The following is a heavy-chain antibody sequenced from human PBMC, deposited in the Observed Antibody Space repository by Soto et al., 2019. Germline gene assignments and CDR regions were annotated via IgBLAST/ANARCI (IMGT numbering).Heavy chain of an antibody. D-gene: IGHD5-12*01. CDR3: AREGGWLRLYDWFDH. J-gene: IGHJ5*02. CDR1: GFTFSTYG. V-gene: IGHV3-33*01. Sequence: QVQLVESGGGVVQPGRSLRLSCAASGFTFSTYGMHWVRQAPGKGLEWVADIWYDGSSKYYADSVKGRFTISRDNSKNTHDLQMNIMRVEDTAVYYCAREGGWLRLYDWFDHWGQGILVTVSS. CDR2: IWYDGSSK.